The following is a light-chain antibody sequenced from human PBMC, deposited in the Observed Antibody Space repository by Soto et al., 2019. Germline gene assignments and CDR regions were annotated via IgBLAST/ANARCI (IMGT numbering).Light chain of an antibody. CDR1: SSNIGAGHD. V-gene: IGLV1-40*01. J-gene: IGLJ1*01. CDR3: QSYESSLSGSEV. CDR2: GNG. Sequence: QSVLTQPPSVSGAPGQRVTISCTGSSSNIGAGHDVHWYQQLPGTAPKLLIYGNGNRPSGVPDRFSGSKSGTSASLAITGLQAEDEADYYCQSYESSLSGSEVFGTGTKVTVL.